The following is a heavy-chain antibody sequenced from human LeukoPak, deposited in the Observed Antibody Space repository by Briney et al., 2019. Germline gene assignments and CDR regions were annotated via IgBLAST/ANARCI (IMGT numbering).Heavy chain of an antibody. D-gene: IGHD3-3*01. CDR3: ARERYYDFWSGLDY. Sequence: SVKVSCKASGGTFSSYAISWVRQAPGQGLEWMGGIIPIFGTANYAQKFQGRVTITADESTSTAYMELSSLRSEDTAVYYCARERYYDFWSGLDYWGQGTLVTVSS. CDR2: IIPIFGTA. V-gene: IGHV1-69*13. CDR1: GGTFSSYA. J-gene: IGHJ4*02.